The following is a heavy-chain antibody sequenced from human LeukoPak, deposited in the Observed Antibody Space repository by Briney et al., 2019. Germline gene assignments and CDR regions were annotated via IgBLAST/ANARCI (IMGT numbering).Heavy chain of an antibody. CDR1: GFTFADYA. D-gene: IGHD3-22*01. Sequence: GRSLRLSCAASGFTFADYAMHWVRQAPGRGLEWVSGISWNSGIIGYADSVKGRFTISRDNAKNSLYLQMDSLRAEDMALYYCAKDGVSSGYGGKDYWGQGTLVTVSS. J-gene: IGHJ4*02. V-gene: IGHV3-9*03. CDR3: AKDGVSSGYGGKDY. CDR2: ISWNSGII.